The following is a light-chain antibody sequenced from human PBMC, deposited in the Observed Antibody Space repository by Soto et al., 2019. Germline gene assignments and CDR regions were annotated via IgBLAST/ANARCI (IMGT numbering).Light chain of an antibody. V-gene: IGKV3-20*01. CDR2: GAS. CDR1: QSVGNNY. J-gene: IGKJ1*01. Sequence: EIVLTQSPGTLSLSPGERATLSCRATQSVGNNYLAWYQQKPGQAPRLLIYGASNRETGIPDRFSGSGSGTEFTPTISRLEPEDFAVYYCHQRQSWPRTFSQGTKVDNK. CDR3: HQRQSWPRT.